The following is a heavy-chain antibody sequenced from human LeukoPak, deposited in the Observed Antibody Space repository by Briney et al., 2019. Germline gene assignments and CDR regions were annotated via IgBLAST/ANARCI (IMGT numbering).Heavy chain of an antibody. Sequence: APVKVSCKVSGYALSESSIHWVRQTPGEGFEWMGGFDPEYVETTYAQKFRGRVTMTEDTSTDTAYMELINLRSDDTAVYYCVFDRSDGGYAESNGYPTFDLWGRGTLVTVSS. D-gene: IGHD5-24*01. CDR2: FDPEYVET. J-gene: IGHJ2*01. CDR1: GYALSESS. V-gene: IGHV1-24*01. CDR3: VFDRSDGGYAESNGYPTFDL.